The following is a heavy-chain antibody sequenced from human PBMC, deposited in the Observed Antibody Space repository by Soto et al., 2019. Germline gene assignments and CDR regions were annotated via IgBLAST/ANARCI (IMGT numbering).Heavy chain of an antibody. D-gene: IGHD5-18*01. CDR1: GFSLTTRGVG. CDR2: IYWDDDE. Sequence: QITLKESGPPLVKPTQTLTLTCTFSGFSLTTRGVGVGWIRQPPGKALEWLALIYWDDDEGYSPSLNSRLTTTKATSKNQVVLTITNMDPVDTATYYCAHRPRGYSYHFDSWGQGTLVTVSS. V-gene: IGHV2-5*02. CDR3: AHRPRGYSYHFDS. J-gene: IGHJ4*02.